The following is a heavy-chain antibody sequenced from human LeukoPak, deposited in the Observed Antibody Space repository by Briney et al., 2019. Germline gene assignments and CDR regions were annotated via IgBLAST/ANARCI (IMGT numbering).Heavy chain of an antibody. V-gene: IGHV3-30-3*01. CDR2: ISYDGSNK. CDR3: ARDGAAYVEGYMDV. J-gene: IGHJ6*03. D-gene: IGHD4-17*01. CDR1: GFTFSRYA. Sequence: GGSLRLSCAASGFTFSRYAMPWVRQAPAKGLEWVAVISYDGSNKYYADSVRGRFTITRDNSKNTLYLQMNSLRPEDTAMYYCARDGAAYVEGYMDVWGKGTTVTVSS.